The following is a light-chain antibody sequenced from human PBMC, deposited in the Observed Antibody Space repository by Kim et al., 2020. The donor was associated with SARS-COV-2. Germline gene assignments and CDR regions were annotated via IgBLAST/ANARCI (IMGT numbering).Light chain of an antibody. CDR2: SNN. V-gene: IGLV1-44*01. CDR3: AAWDDSLNGPL. CDR1: SPNIGSNT. J-gene: IGLJ2*01. Sequence: GQRVTISCSGSSPNIGSNTVNWYQQPPGTAPKLLIYSNNQRPSGVPDRFSGSKSGTSASLAISGLQSEDEADYYCAAWDDSLNGPLFGGGTQLTVL.